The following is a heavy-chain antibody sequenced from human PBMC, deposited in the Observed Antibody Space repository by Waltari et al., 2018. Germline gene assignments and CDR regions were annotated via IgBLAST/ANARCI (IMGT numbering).Heavy chain of an antibody. D-gene: IGHD2-15*01. CDR2: INHSGST. CDR1: GGSFSGYY. Sequence: QVQLQQWGAGLLKPSETLSLTCAVYGGSFSGYYWSWIRQPPGKGLEWIGEINHSGSTNYNPSLKSRVTISVDTSKNQFSRKLSSVTAADTAVYYCARVGYRYFDYWGQGTLVTVSS. V-gene: IGHV4-34*01. J-gene: IGHJ4*02. CDR3: ARVGYRYFDY.